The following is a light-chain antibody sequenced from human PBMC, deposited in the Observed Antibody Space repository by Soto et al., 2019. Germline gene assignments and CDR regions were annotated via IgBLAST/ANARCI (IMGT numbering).Light chain of an antibody. CDR3: SSYRGISTPYF. CDR2: DVS. Sequence: QSVLTQPASVSGSPGQSITISCTGTSSDVGGYNYVSWYQQHPGKAPKLMIYDVSNRPSGVSNRFSGSKSGNTASLTISGLQAEDEADYYYSSYRGISTPYFFRTGDKVTV. J-gene: IGLJ1*01. V-gene: IGLV2-14*01. CDR1: SSDVGGYNY.